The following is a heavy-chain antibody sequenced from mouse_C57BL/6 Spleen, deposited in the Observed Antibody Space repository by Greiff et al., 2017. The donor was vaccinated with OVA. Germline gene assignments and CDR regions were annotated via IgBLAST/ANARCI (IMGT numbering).Heavy chain of an antibody. J-gene: IGHJ3*01. D-gene: IGHD2-5*01. CDR1: DYTFTSYW. CDR3: ARLETYSNYPAWFAY. Sequence: QVQLQQPGAELVKPGASVKMSCKASDYTFTSYWITWVKQRPGQGLEWIGDIYPGSGSTNYNEKFKSKATLTVDTSSSTAYMQLSSLTSEDSAVYYCARLETYSNYPAWFAYWGQGTLVTVSA. V-gene: IGHV1-55*01. CDR2: IYPGSGST.